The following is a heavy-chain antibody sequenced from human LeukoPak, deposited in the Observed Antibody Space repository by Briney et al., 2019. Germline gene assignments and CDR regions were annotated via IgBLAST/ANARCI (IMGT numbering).Heavy chain of an antibody. V-gene: IGHV3-23*01. CDR1: GFTFSTYA. CDR2: SRGSGGIT. Sequence: PGGSLRLSCVPSGFTFSTYAMSWVRQAPGKGLEWVSTSRGSGGITYYADSVKGRFTISRDHSRNTLYLQMDGLRVEDTAVYYCAKGYADYGADAFDIWGQGTMVTVSS. J-gene: IGHJ3*02. D-gene: IGHD4-17*01. CDR3: AKGYADYGADAFDI.